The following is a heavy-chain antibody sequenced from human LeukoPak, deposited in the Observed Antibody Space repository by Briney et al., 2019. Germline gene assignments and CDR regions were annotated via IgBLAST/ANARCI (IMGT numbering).Heavy chain of an antibody. CDR3: ARGLWFGELFDY. CDR1: GYTFTGYY. V-gene: IGHV1-2*04. CDR2: INPNSGGT. J-gene: IGHJ4*02. D-gene: IGHD3-10*01. Sequence: ASVKVSCKASGYTFTGYYMHWERQAPGQGLEWMGWINPNSGGTNYAQKFQGWVTMTRDTSISTAYMELSRLRSDDTAVYYCARGLWFGELFDYWGQGTLVTVSS.